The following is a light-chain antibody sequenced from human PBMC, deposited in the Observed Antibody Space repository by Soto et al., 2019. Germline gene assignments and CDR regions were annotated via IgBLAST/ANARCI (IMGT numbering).Light chain of an antibody. V-gene: IGLV2-23*02. CDR3: CSYAGNGAWV. CDR2: EVS. Sequence: QSVLTQPASVSGSPGQSITISCSGSSGDVGNYDLVSWYQQIPGKAPQLMIFEVSRRPSRVSDRFSGSKSGNTASLTISGLQAGDEGDFYCCSYAGNGAWVFGGGTKVTVL. CDR1: SGDVGNYDL. J-gene: IGLJ3*02.